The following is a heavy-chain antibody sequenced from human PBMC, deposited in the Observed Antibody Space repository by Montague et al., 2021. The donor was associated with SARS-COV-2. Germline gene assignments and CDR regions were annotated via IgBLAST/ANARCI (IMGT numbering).Heavy chain of an antibody. CDR1: GGSISSDYYY. CDR2: IYYSGST. J-gene: IGHJ5*02. D-gene: IGHD6-13*01. Sequence: TLSLTCTVSGGSISSDYYYWSWIRQHPGKGLEWIGYIYYSGSTYYNPSLKSRVTISVDTSKNQFSLKLNSVTAADTAVYYCAKVREQLVRRRFDPWGQGTLVTVSS. V-gene: IGHV4-31*03. CDR3: AKVREQLVRRRFDP.